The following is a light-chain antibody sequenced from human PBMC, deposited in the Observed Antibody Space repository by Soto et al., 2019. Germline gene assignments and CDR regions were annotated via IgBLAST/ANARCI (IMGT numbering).Light chain of an antibody. CDR2: GAF. J-gene: IGKJ1*01. V-gene: IGKV1-6*01. CDR3: QQDFNYPRT. Sequence: AIQMTQSPSSLSASVGDRVTIACRASQGIRNDLGWYQQKPGKAPKLLIYGAFNLQIGVPSRFSGSGSGTDFTLTISSLQPEDFATYYCQQDFNYPRTFGQGTKVEIK. CDR1: QGIRND.